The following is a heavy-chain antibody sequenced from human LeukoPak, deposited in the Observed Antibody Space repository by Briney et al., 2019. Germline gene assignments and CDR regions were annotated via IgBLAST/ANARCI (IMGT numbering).Heavy chain of an antibody. Sequence: GGSLRLSCAASGFNFGSYAMHWARQAPDKGLQWVAVIWYDGSNKYYADSVKGRFIISRDNSKSTVFLQMNSLRIEDTGVYYCARGAHYGGNSPDYWGQGTLVTVSS. V-gene: IGHV3-30*04. CDR1: GFNFGSYA. J-gene: IGHJ4*02. D-gene: IGHD4-23*01. CDR3: ARGAHYGGNSPDY. CDR2: IWYDGSNK.